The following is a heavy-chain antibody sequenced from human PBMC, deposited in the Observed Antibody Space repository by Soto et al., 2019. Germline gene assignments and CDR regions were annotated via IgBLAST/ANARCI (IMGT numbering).Heavy chain of an antibody. CDR3: AKDAVSGDGVWLLDS. CDR1: GFTFSSYA. CDR2: LLRSGSST. D-gene: IGHD4-17*01. Sequence: GGSLRLSCAASGFTFSSYAISWARQAPGKGLEWVSSLLRSGSSTYYADSVKGRFTISSDISANSLYLQMDSLRAEDTAVYYCAKDAVSGDGVWLLDSWGQGTVVTVSS. J-gene: IGHJ5*02. V-gene: IGHV3-23*01.